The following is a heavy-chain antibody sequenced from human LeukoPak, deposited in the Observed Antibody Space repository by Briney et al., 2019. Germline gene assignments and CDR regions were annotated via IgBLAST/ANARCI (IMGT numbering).Heavy chain of an antibody. CDR2: ISWNSGSI. J-gene: IGHJ5*02. D-gene: IGHD3-16*01. Sequence: GRSLRLSCAASGFTFDDYAMHWVRQAPGKGLEWVSGISWNSGSIGYADSVKGRFTISRDNAKDSLYLQMNSLRTEDTALYYCAKGVRGSNWFDPWGQGTLVTVSS. CDR3: AKGVRGSNWFDP. CDR1: GFTFDDYA. V-gene: IGHV3-9*01.